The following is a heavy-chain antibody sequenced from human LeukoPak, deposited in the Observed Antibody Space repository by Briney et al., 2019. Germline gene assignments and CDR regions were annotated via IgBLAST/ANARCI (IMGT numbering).Heavy chain of an antibody. Sequence: SETLSFTCTVCGGSISSYYWSWLRQPAGKGLEWIGIIYTSGSTNYNPSLKSRVTMSVDTSKNQFSLKLSSVTAADTAVYYCARENDSSGRYYYYYMDVWGKGTTVTVSS. CDR2: IYTSGST. J-gene: IGHJ6*03. CDR1: GGSISSYY. V-gene: IGHV4-4*07. CDR3: ARENDSSGRYYYYYMDV. D-gene: IGHD3-22*01.